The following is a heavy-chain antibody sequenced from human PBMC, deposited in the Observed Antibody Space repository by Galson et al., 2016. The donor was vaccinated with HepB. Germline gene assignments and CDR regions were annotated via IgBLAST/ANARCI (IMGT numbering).Heavy chain of an antibody. J-gene: IGHJ5*02. CDR2: VSQDGSEK. V-gene: IGHV3-7*01. D-gene: IGHD4-23*01. CDR3: VRDPYGGNGA. Sequence: GKGLEWVATVSQDGSEKNYMDSVKGRFTISRDNAKNSLYLQLNSLRVEDTAVYYCVRDPYGGNGAWGQGTLVTVSS.